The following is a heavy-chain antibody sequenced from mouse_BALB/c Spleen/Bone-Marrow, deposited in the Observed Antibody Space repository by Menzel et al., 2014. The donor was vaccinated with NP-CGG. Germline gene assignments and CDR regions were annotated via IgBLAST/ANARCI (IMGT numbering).Heavy chain of an antibody. D-gene: IGHD1-1*01. J-gene: IGHJ4*01. CDR1: GFNIEDTY. Sequence: EVKLVESGAELVKPGASVKLSCTASGFNIEDTYMHWVKQRPEQGLEWIGRIDPANGNTKYDPKFQGKATITADTSSNTAYLQLSSLTSEDTAVYYCADITTAAYYVMDYWGQGTSVTVSS. CDR2: IDPANGNT. CDR3: ADITTAAYYVMDY. V-gene: IGHV14-3*02.